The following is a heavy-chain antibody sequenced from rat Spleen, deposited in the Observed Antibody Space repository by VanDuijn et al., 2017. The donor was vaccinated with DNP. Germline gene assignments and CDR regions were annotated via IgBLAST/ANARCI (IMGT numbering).Heavy chain of an antibody. Sequence: EVQLVESGGGLVQPGRSLKLSCAASGFTFSNYGMAWVRQAPTKGLEWVASISYEGSSTYYGESVKGRFTISRDNAKSTLYLQMDSLRSEDTATYYCARTYSNYGNWFPYWGQGTLVTVSS. J-gene: IGHJ3*01. CDR1: GFTFSNYG. CDR2: ISYEGSST. CDR3: ARTYSNYGNWFPY. D-gene: IGHD1-2*01. V-gene: IGHV5-29*01.